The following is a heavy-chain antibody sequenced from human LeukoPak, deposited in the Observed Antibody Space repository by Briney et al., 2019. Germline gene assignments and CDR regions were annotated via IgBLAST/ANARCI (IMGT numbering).Heavy chain of an antibody. CDR3: ARGPRRACSSGCPNWFDP. D-gene: IGHD6-19*01. CDR1: RYVFSSYV. J-gene: IGHJ5*02. Sequence: GGSLRLSCAASRYVFSSYVMGWVRQAPGKGLEWVANIKPDGREKYYGDSGKGRFTISRDNAKNSLYLQMNSLRAEDTAVYYCARGPRRACSSGCPNWFDPWGQGTLVTVSS. V-gene: IGHV3-7*03. CDR2: IKPDGREK.